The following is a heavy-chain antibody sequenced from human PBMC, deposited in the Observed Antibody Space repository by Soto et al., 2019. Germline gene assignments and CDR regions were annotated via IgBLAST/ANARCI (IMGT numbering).Heavy chain of an antibody. CDR1: GFTVSSNY. J-gene: IGHJ3*02. CDR2: IYSGGST. D-gene: IGHD6-19*01. V-gene: IGHV3-66*01. CDR3: ARDKYSSGWTRTDAFDI. Sequence: GGSLRLSCAASGFTVSSNYMSWVRQAPGKGLEWVSVIYSGGSTYYADSVKGRFTISRDNSKNTLYLQMNSLRAEDTAVYYCARDKYSSGWTRTDAFDIWGQGTMVTVSS.